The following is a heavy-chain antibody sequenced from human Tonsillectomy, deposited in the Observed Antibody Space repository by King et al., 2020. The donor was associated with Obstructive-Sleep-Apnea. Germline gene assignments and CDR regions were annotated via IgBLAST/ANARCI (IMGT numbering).Heavy chain of an antibody. D-gene: IGHD3-22*01. J-gene: IGHJ5*02. Sequence: VQLVESGGGLVQPGGSLRLSCAASGFTFRRYSMNWVRQAPGEGFERGSYITSSSSTIYYADTVKGRFTISLDNAKNSLYLQMNSLRVEDTAVYYCARDSSGYSPWGQGTLVTVSS. V-gene: IGHV3-48*04. CDR3: ARDSSGYSP. CDR2: ITSSSSTI. CDR1: GFTFRRYS.